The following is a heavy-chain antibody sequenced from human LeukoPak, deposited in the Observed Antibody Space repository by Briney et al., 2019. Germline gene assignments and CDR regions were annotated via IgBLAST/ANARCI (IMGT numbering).Heavy chain of an antibody. Sequence: PGGSLRLSCAASGFTFSSYAMSWVRQAPGKGLEWVSAVSGSGSSTYYADSVKGLFSISRDNSKNTLYLQMNSLRAEDTARYYCARSESRGYSGYDYYAFDIWGQGTMVTVSS. CDR1: GFTFSSYA. D-gene: IGHD5-12*01. CDR3: ARSESRGYSGYDYYAFDI. J-gene: IGHJ3*02. V-gene: IGHV3-23*01. CDR2: VSGSGSST.